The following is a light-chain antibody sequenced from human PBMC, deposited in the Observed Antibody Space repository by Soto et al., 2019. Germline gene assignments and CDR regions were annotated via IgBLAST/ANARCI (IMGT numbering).Light chain of an antibody. V-gene: IGKV3-20*01. CDR2: GAS. J-gene: IGKJ1*01. CDR3: QQYGSSPPWT. CDR1: QSVSSKY. Sequence: EIVLTQSPGTLSLSPGERATLSCRASQSVSSKYFAWYQQKVGQAPRLLIYGASSRATGIPDRFSGSGSGTDFTLTISRLEPEDFAVYYCQQYGSSPPWTFGQGTKGEIK.